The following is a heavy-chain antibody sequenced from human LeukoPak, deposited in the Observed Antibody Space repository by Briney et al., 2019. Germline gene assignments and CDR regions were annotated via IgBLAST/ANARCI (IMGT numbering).Heavy chain of an antibody. CDR2: ISYDGSNK. V-gene: IGHV3-30*18. Sequence: GGFLRLSCAASRFTFSSYDMHWVRQAPGKGLEWVTLISYDGSNKYYADSVKGRFTISRDNSKNTLYLQMNSLRAEDTAVYYCAKVRGYCSSTSCYGAFDIWGQGTMVTVSS. J-gene: IGHJ3*02. CDR1: RFTFSSYD. CDR3: AKVRGYCSSTSCYGAFDI. D-gene: IGHD2-2*03.